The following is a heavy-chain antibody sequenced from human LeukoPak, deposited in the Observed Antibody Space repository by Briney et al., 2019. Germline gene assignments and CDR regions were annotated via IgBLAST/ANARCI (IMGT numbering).Heavy chain of an antibody. Sequence: GESLRLSCAASGFTFSSYAMHWVRQAPGKGLEWVAVISYDGSNKYYADFVKGRFTISRDNSKNTLYLQMNSLRAEDTAVYYCAKEIAAAGTCFDYWGQGTLVTVSS. CDR1: GFTFSSYA. CDR2: ISYDGSNK. J-gene: IGHJ4*02. V-gene: IGHV3-30-3*01. D-gene: IGHD6-13*01. CDR3: AKEIAAAGTCFDY.